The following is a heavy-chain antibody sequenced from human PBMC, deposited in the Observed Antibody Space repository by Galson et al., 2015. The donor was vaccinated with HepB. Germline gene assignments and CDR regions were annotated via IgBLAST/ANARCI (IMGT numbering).Heavy chain of an antibody. J-gene: IGHJ4*02. D-gene: IGHD4-17*01. CDR2: TYNRSKWYN. Sequence: CAISGDSVSSNSAAWNWIRQSPSRGLEWLGRTYNRSKWYNDYAVSVKSQITINPDTSKNQFSLQLNSVTPEDTAVYYCARWRHDSGDFDYWSQGALVTVSS. CDR3: ARWRHDSGDFDY. CDR1: GDSVSSNSAA. V-gene: IGHV6-1*01.